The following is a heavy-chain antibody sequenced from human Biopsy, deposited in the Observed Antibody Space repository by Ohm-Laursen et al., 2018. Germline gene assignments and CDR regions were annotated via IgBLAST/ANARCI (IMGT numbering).Heavy chain of an antibody. Sequence: SLRLSCAASGFTFSVYAMHWVRQAPGKGLEWVAIIWYDGSSEYYADSVKGRFTISRDNSRNTVYLQMNSLRAEDTALYYCARDPIVGSKADGMDVWGQGTTVTVSS. D-gene: IGHD1-26*01. CDR2: IWYDGSSE. CDR3: ARDPIVGSKADGMDV. V-gene: IGHV3-33*01. CDR1: GFTFSVYA. J-gene: IGHJ6*02.